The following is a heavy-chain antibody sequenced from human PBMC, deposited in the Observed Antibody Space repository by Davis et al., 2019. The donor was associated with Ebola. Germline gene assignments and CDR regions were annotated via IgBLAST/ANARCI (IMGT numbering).Heavy chain of an antibody. J-gene: IGHJ6*02. CDR3: ARDLKQPPPSYYDGMDV. Sequence: GESLKISCSSYGFTFGDYALSWVRQAPGKGLEWVGFIRSKGYGGKTQYAAPVNGRFTISRDDPSGVAYLQMDSLKVEDTAVYYCARDLKQPPPSYYDGMDVWGQGISVIVS. CDR2: IRSKGYGGKT. CDR1: GFTFGDYA. V-gene: IGHV3-49*04. D-gene: IGHD6-13*01.